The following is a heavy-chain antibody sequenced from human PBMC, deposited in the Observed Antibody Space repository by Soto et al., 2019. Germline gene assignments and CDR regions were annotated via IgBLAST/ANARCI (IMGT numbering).Heavy chain of an antibody. V-gene: IGHV4-31*03. D-gene: IGHD1-26*01. CDR2: IYYSGST. CDR3: ARGSRSALYNWFDP. CDR1: GGSISSGGYY. J-gene: IGHJ5*02. Sequence: SETLSLTCTVSGGSISSGGYYWSWIRQHPGKGLEWIGYIYYSGSTYYNPSLKSRVTISVDTSKNQFSLKLVSVTAADTAVYYCARGSRSALYNWFDPWGQGTLVTVS.